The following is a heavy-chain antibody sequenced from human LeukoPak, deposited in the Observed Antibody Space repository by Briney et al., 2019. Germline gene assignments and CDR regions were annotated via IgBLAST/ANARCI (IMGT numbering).Heavy chain of an antibody. D-gene: IGHD6-13*01. Sequence: PGGSLRLSCAASGFTFSSYSMNWVRQAPGKGLEWVANIKQDGSEKYYVDSVEGRFTISRDNAKNSLYLQMNSLRAEDTAMYYCARDSAGNDYWGQGTLVTVSS. J-gene: IGHJ4*02. CDR1: GFTFSSYS. CDR2: IKQDGSEK. V-gene: IGHV3-7*01. CDR3: ARDSAGNDY.